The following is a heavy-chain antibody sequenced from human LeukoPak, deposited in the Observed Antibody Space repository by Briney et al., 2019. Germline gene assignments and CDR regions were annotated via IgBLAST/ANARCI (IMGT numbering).Heavy chain of an antibody. Sequence: PSETLSLPCTVSGGSISSYYWSWIRLPPGKGLEWIGYIYYSGNTNYNPSLKSRVTISVDTSKNQFSLKLSSVTTADTAVYYCARCYYGSGSYYSPYFDYWGQGFLVTVSS. J-gene: IGHJ4*02. CDR3: ARCYYGSGSYYSPYFDY. D-gene: IGHD3-10*01. V-gene: IGHV4-59*01. CDR1: GGSISSYY. CDR2: IYYSGNT.